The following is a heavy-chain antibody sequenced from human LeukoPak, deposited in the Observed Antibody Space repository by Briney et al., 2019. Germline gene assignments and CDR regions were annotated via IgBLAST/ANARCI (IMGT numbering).Heavy chain of an antibody. CDR1: GYTFANYW. CDR2: IYPGDFPGGSDI. CDR3: ARLVTPFYGDRVDYYYGMDV. D-gene: IGHD4-17*01. Sequence: GESLKISCKGSGYTFANYWIGWVRQMPGKGLEWMGIIYPGDFPGGSDIRYSPSFQGQVTISADKSINTAYVQWSSLKASDTAIYYCARLVTPFYGDRVDYYYGMDVWGQGTTVTVSS. J-gene: IGHJ6*02. V-gene: IGHV5-51*01.